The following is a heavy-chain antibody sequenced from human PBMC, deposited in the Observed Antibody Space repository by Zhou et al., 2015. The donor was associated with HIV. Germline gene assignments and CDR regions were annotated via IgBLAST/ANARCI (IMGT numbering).Heavy chain of an antibody. CDR1: GDSFDNFG. J-gene: IGHJ6*02. CDR3: ARWRIVARRWDFGMDV. Sequence: QVQLVQSGAEVKKPGSSVKVSCKASGDSFDNFGFSWIRHAPGQGLEWMGWMNPNSGNAGYAQKFQGRVTMTRNTSINTAYMALSSLRSEDTAVYYCARWRIVARRWDFGMDVWGQGTTVSVSS. V-gene: IGHV1-8*01. CDR2: MNPNSGNA. D-gene: IGHD1-26*01.